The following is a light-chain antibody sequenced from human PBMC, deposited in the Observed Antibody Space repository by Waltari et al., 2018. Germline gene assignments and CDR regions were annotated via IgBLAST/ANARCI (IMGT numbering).Light chain of an antibody. J-gene: IGKJ5*01. CDR2: GAS. CDR3: QHFGTSRST. Sequence: ELVLTQSPGTPSLSPGESAPLSCRASQSVTSNYLAWYQQKPGQAPRLLLYGASNRATGIPDRFSGSGSGTDFTLTISRLEPEDFAVYYCQHFGTSRSTFGQGTRLDIK. V-gene: IGKV3-20*01. CDR1: QSVTSNY.